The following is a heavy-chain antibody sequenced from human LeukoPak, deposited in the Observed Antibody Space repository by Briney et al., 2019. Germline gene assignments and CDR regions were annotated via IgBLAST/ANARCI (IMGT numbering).Heavy chain of an antibody. J-gene: IGHJ3*01. CDR1: GXSMSSYY. CDR3: ARSYYENSGSYWSRVEFDL. CDR2: IYYSGST. D-gene: IGHD3-22*01. Sequence: SETLSLTCTVSGXSMSSYYGSWIRQPPGKGLEWIGYIYYSGSTKYNPSLKSRVTISVDTSKNQFSLKLSSVTAADTAVYYCARSYYENSGSYWSRVEFDLWGQGTMVSVSS. V-gene: IGHV4-59*08.